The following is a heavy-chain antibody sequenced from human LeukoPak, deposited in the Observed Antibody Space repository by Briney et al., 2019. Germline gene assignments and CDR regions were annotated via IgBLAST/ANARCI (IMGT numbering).Heavy chain of an antibody. J-gene: IGHJ6*03. V-gene: IGHV1-2*02. CDR1: GYTFTGYY. D-gene: IGHD4-17*01. CDR2: INPNSGGT. CDR3: ARGPYYGDYGDYYYYMDV. Sequence: GASVKVSCKASGYTFTGYYMHWVRQAPGQGLEWMGWINPNSGGTNYAQKFQGRVTMTRDTSISTAYMELSRLRSDDTAVYYCARGPYYGDYGDYYYYMDVWGKGTTVTVSS.